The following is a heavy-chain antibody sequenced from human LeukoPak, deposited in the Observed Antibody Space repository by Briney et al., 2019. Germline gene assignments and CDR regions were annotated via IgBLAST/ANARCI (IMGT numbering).Heavy chain of an antibody. D-gene: IGHD5-18*01. CDR1: GFTLGSHD. Sequence: GGSLRLSCTASGFTLGSHDMHWVRQIPGRGLEWVAAVSSGFHAFFADSVQGRFTVSREDARNSLYLQMNSLRAGDTAVYYCVREARGYHYTYFDYWGQGTLVTVSS. CDR3: VREARGYHYTYFDY. J-gene: IGHJ4*02. V-gene: IGHV3-13*01. CDR2: VSSGFHA.